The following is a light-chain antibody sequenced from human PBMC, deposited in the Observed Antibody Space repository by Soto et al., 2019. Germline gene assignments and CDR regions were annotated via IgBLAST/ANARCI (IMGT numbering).Light chain of an antibody. CDR2: EVT. J-gene: IGLJ2*01. V-gene: IGLV2-8*01. CDR3: TSYAGSDNPVL. Sequence: QSVLTQPPSASGSPGQSVTIPCTGTSNDIGEYHYVSWYQQHPGKAPKLMIYEVTQRPSGVPHRFSGSKSGNTASLTVSGLQPEDEADYYCTSYAGSDNPVLFGGWTKLTVL. CDR1: SNDIGEYHY.